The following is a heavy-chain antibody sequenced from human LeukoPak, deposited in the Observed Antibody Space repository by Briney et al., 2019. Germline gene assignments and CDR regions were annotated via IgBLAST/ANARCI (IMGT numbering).Heavy chain of an antibody. CDR3: VRRQGESGFDVAY. D-gene: IGHD5-12*01. J-gene: IGHJ4*02. CDR2: IAYDGIDK. V-gene: IGHV3-30-3*01. Sequence: PGGSLRLSCAGSGFTFSRYVMHWVRQAPGKGLEWVAVIAYDGIDKFYADSVKGRFSISRDNSKNTLYLQMSSRRPEDTAIYYCVRRQGESGFDVAYWGQGTLVTVSS. CDR1: GFTFSRYV.